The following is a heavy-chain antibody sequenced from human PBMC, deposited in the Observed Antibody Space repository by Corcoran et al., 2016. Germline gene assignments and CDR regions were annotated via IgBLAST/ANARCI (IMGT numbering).Heavy chain of an antibody. Sequence: EVQLVQSGAEVKKPGESLKISCKGSGYSFTSYWIGWVRQMPGKGLEWMGIIYPGDSDTRYSPSFQGQVTISADKSISTAYLQWSSLKASDTAMYYCARLIYALRFLVGEYYFDYWGQGTLVTVSS. CDR1: GYSFTSYW. CDR2: IYPGDSDT. D-gene: IGHD3-3*01. J-gene: IGHJ4*02. V-gene: IGHV5-51*01. CDR3: ARLIYALRFLVGEYYFDY.